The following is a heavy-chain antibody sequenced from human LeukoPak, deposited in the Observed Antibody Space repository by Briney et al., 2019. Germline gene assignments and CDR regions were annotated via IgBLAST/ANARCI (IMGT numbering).Heavy chain of an antibody. D-gene: IGHD1-26*01. J-gene: IGHJ4*01. CDR2: IYYSGSN. CDR1: GGSISSYY. Sequence: PSQTLSLTCPVSGGSISSYYWSWIRQPPGKGLEWIGYIYYSGSNNYNPSLKSRVPISVDPSKNQSSLKLSSVTAADTAVYYCAMVGATRLVEYWGDGTLVTVSS. CDR3: AMVGATRLVEY. V-gene: IGHV4-59*01.